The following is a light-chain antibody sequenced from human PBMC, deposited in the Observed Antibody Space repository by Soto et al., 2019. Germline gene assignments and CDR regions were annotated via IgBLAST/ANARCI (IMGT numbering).Light chain of an antibody. J-gene: IGLJ2*01. CDR3: SSYASSITLI. CDR2: EVS. CDR1: SGDVGPYNF. V-gene: IGLV2-14*01. Sequence: QSVLTQPASVSGSPGQSITISCTGTSGDVGPYNFVSWYQQHPGKVPKLIIFEVSNRPSGVSNRFSGSKSGNTASLTISGLQAEDEADYYCSSYASSITLIFGGGTKVTVL.